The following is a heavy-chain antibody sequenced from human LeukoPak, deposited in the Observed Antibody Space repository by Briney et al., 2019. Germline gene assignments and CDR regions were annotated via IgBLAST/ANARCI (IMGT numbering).Heavy chain of an antibody. D-gene: IGHD4-17*01. J-gene: IGHJ4*02. CDR1: GGSFSGCY. CDR2: INHSGST. V-gene: IGHV4-34*01. Sequence: SETLSLTCAVYGGSFSGCYWSWIRQPPGKGLEWIGEINHSGSTNYNPSLKSRITISVDTSKNQFSLKLSSVTAADTAVYYCARGRLEETTVTTTDDYWGQGTLVTVSS. CDR3: ARGRLEETTVTTTDDY.